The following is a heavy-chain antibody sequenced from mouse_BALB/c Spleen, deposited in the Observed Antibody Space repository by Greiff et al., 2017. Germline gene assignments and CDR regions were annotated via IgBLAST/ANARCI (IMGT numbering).Heavy chain of an antibody. CDR2: ISSGGSYT. CDR3: ARGGSPYYFDY. CDR1: GFTFSSYG. V-gene: IGHV5-6*01. D-gene: IGHD1-1*02. J-gene: IGHJ2*01. Sequence: EVQGVESGGGLVKPGGSLKLSCAASGFTFSSYGMSWVRQTPDKRLEWVATISSGGSYTYYPDSVKGRFTISRDNAKNTLYLQMSSLKSEDTAMYYCARGGSPYYFDYWGQGTTLTVSS.